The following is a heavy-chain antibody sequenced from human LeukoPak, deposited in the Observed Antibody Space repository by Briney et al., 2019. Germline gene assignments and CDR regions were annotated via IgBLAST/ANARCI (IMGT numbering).Heavy chain of an antibody. V-gene: IGHV4-59*08. CDR1: GGSISSYY. J-gene: IGHJ3*02. D-gene: IGHD1-1*01. Sequence: SETLSLTCTVSGGSISSYYWSWIRQPPGKGLEWIGYIYYSGSTNYNPSLKSRVTISVDTSKNQFSLKLSSVTAADTALYYCAAFLLQQINVFDIWGQGTMVTVSS. CDR2: IYYSGST. CDR3: AAFLLQQINVFDI.